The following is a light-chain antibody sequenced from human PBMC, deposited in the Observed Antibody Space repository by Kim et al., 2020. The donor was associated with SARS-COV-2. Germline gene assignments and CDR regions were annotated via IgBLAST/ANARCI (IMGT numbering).Light chain of an antibody. CDR3: QESYGTPSLT. J-gene: IGKJ4*01. V-gene: IGKV1-39*01. CDR2: AAT. Sequence: SVGDRVSSTCRASHSISNYLNWYQQKPGKAPYLLIYAATSVQSGVPARFSGSGSGTEFTLTISSLQPDDFATYYCQESYGTPSLTFGGGTKVDIK. CDR1: HSISNY.